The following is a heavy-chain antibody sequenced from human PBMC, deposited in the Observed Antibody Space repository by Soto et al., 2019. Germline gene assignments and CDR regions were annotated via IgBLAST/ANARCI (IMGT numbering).Heavy chain of an antibody. CDR1: GFTFSSYA. V-gene: IGHV3-30-3*01. J-gene: IGHJ4*02. D-gene: IGHD3-9*01. CDR3: ASSDDILTGYVY. Sequence: QVQLVESGGGVVQPGRSLRLSCAASGFTFSSYAMHWVRQAPGKGLEWVAVISYDGSNKYYADSVKGRFTISRGNSKNTLYLQMNSLRAEDTAVYYCASSDDILTGYVYWGQGTLVTVSS. CDR2: ISYDGSNK.